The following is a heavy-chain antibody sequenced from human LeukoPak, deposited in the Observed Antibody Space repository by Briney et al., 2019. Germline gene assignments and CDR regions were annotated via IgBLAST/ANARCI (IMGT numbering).Heavy chain of an antibody. CDR1: GGSISSGGYS. CDR2: IYYSGST. CDR3: ARLGYCSSTSCRPDFDY. D-gene: IGHD2-2*01. J-gene: IGHJ4*02. V-gene: IGHV4-61*08. Sequence: SQTLSLTCAVSGGSISSGGYSWSWIRQPPGKGLEWIGYIYYSGSTNYNPSLKSRVTISVDTSKNQFSLKLSSVTAADTAVYYCARLGYCSSTSCRPDFDYWGQGTLVTVSS.